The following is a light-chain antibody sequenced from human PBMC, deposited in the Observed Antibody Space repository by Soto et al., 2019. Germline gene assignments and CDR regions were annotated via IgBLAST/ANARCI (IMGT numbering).Light chain of an antibody. V-gene: IGKV3-20*01. CDR1: QSVASSS. Sequence: EIVFTHSQDTLSLSPGERATLSCRASQSVASSSIAWYQQRLGQAPRLLIYGASNRATGIPDRFSGSGSGTDFTLTFSRLEPGDFAVYYCQHFGGTTFPFGQGTRLAI. J-gene: IGKJ5*01. CDR2: GAS. CDR3: QHFGGTTFP.